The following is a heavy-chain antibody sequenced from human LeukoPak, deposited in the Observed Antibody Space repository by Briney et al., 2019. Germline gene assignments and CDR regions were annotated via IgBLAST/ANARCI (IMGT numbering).Heavy chain of an antibody. V-gene: IGHV3-30*02. CDR2: IRYDGSNK. Sequence: PGGSLRLSCAASVDSFSVNSMNSVRQAPGKGLEWVAFIRYDGSNKYYADSVKGRFTISRDNSKNTLYLQMNSQMTAVTPEYYGAKDEGYRYYYDSSGYLQYWGQGTLVTVSS. D-gene: IGHD3-22*01. CDR1: VDSFSVNS. J-gene: IGHJ4*02. CDR3: AKDEGYRYYYDSSGYLQY.